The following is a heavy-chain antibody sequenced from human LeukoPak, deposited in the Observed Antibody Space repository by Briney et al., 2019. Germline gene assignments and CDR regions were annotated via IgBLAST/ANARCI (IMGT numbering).Heavy chain of an antibody. D-gene: IGHD4/OR15-4a*01. CDR2: INHSGST. V-gene: IGHV4-34*01. J-gene: IGHJ4*02. CDR3: ASLDGLVH. Sequence: SETLSLTCAVYGGSFSGYYWSWIRQPPGKGLEWIGEINHSGSTNYNPSLKSRVTISVDTSKNQFSLKLSSVTAADTAVYYCASLDGLVHWGQGTLVTVSS. CDR1: GGSFSGYY.